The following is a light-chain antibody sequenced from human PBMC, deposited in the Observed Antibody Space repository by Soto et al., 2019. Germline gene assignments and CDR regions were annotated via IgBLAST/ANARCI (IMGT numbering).Light chain of an antibody. J-gene: IGKJ1*01. CDR2: GAS. V-gene: IGKV3-15*01. Sequence: EIVMTQSPATLSVSPGERATLSCRASQSVGSNLAWYQQKPGQAPRLLIYGASTRATGIPARSSGSGSGTEFTLTTSSLQSEDVAIYFCQQYNNWPPDRTFGQGTKVEIK. CDR1: QSVGSN. CDR3: QQYNNWPPDRT.